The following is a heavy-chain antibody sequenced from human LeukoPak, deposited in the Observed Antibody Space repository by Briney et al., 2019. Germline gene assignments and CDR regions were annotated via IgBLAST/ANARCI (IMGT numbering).Heavy chain of an antibody. J-gene: IGHJ3*02. CDR1: GYTFTGYY. CDR2: INPNSGGT. CDR3: ARYYYDSSGYHDAFDI. D-gene: IGHD3-22*01. V-gene: IGHV1-2*02. Sequence: GASVKVSCKASGYTFTGYYMHWVRQAPGQGLEWMGWINPNSGGTNYAQKFQGRVTMTRDTSISTAYMELSRLRSDDTAVYYCARYYYDSSGYHDAFDIWGQGTMVTVSS.